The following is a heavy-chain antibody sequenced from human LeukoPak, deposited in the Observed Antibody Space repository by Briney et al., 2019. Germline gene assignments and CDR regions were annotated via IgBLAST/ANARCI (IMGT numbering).Heavy chain of an antibody. Sequence: SETLSLTCTVSGGSINTYFWSWIRQPPGKGLEWIGYIFYTGMTNYNPSLKRRVTISVDTSKNQFSLRLTSVTAADTAVYFCARATAAGLNAFDIWGQGTMVTVSS. CDR1: GGSINTYF. V-gene: IGHV4-59*01. CDR2: IFYTGMT. J-gene: IGHJ3*02. D-gene: IGHD6-13*01. CDR3: ARATAAGLNAFDI.